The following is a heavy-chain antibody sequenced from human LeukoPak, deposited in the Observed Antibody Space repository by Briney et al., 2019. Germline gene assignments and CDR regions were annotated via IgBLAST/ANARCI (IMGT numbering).Heavy chain of an antibody. CDR3: ARDICGYNYGCFDS. J-gene: IGHJ4*02. Sequence: SQTLSLTCAVSGDSIGRGSYYWGWIRQPAGKAPEWIGRIFNTGSTSYNSSLESRGTQTDHTSQNQFSLDLRSVTAADTSVYYCARDICGYNYGCFDSWGQGTLVTVSS. V-gene: IGHV4-61*02. D-gene: IGHD5-18*01. CDR2: IFNTGST. CDR1: GDSIGRGSYY.